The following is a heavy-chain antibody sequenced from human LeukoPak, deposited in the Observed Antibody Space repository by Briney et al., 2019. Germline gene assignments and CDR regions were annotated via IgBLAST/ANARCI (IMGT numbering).Heavy chain of an antibody. CDR3: VISSGWKGGYYFDF. D-gene: IGHD6-19*01. V-gene: IGHV3-48*03. CDR2: ISGSSSTI. J-gene: IGHJ4*02. Sequence: GGSLRLSCTAPGFTFSSYEMNWVRQAPGKGLEWVSYISGSSSTIYYADSVKGRFTISRDNAKNSQYLQMNSLRAEDTGVYYCVISSGWKGGYYFDFWGQGTLVTVSA. CDR1: GFTFSSYE.